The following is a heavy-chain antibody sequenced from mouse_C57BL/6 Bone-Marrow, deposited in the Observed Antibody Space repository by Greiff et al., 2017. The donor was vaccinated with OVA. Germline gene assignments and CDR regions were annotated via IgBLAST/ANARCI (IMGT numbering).Heavy chain of an antibody. CDR3: TRGCSNYYAMDY. D-gene: IGHD2-5*01. CDR1: GYTFTDYE. CDR2: IDPETGGT. V-gene: IGHV1-15*01. J-gene: IGHJ4*01. Sequence: LQESGAELVRPGASVTLSCKASGYTFTDYEMHWVKQTPVHGLEWIGAIDPETGGTAYNQKFKGKAILTADKSSSTAYMELRSLTSEDSAVYYCTRGCSNYYAMDYWGQGTSVTVSS.